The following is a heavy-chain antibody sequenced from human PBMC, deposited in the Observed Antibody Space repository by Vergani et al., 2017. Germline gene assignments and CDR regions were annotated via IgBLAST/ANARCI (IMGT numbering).Heavy chain of an antibody. CDR3: ARWGNEKRLDS. CDR2: IWYDRSNK. D-gene: IGHD1-1*01. CDR1: GFTFSSHG. J-gene: IGHJ5*01. V-gene: IGHV3-33*01. Sequence: QVQLVESEGGVVQPGRSLTLSCVASGFTFSSHGMHWVRQAPGKGLEWVAVIWYDRSNKYYGDSVKGRFTISRDNSKNTLYLQMNSLRVEDTAVYYCARWGNEKRLDSWGQGTLVTVSS.